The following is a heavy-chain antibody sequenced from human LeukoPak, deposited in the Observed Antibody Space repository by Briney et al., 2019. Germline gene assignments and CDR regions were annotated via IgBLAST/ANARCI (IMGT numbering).Heavy chain of an antibody. D-gene: IGHD5-18*01. CDR1: GFTFSSYG. CDR3: ARDRAMVVGSSWYYDY. J-gene: IGHJ4*02. Sequence: GGSLRLSCAASGFTFSSYGMHWVRQAPGKGLEWVSLIWYDGSNKYYADSVKGRFTISRDNSKNTLNLQMDSLRAEDTALYYCARDRAMVVGSSWYYDYWGQGTLVTVSS. CDR2: IWYDGSNK. V-gene: IGHV3-33*01.